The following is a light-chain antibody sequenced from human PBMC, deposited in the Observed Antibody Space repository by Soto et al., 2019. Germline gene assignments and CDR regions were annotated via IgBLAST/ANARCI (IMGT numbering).Light chain of an antibody. J-gene: IGKJ3*01. V-gene: IGKV1-27*01. Sequence: DIPMTQSPSSLSASVGDRVTITCRASQGISNYIAWYQQKPGKAPKLLIYAASTLQSGVPSRFSGSGSGTDFTLTINSLQPADVATYSCQKYSRVPLFGPGTKVDIK. CDR1: QGISNY. CDR2: AAS. CDR3: QKYSRVPL.